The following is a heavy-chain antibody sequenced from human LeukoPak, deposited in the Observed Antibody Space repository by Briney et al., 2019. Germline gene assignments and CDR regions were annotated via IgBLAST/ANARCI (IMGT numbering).Heavy chain of an antibody. Sequence: GRSLRLSCAASGFTFSSYGMHWVRQAPGKGLEWVSYISSSSSTIYYADSVKGRFTISRDNAKNSLYLQMNSLRAEDTAVYYCARYYYDSSGYRYFQHWGQGTLVTVSS. CDR2: ISSSSSTI. CDR3: ARYYYDSSGYRYFQH. J-gene: IGHJ1*01. V-gene: IGHV3-48*01. D-gene: IGHD3-22*01. CDR1: GFTFSSYG.